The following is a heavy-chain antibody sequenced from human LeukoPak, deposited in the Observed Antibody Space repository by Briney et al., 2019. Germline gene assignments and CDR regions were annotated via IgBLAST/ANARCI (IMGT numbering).Heavy chain of an antibody. CDR1: GFNVSNNY. CDR2: INADGSSA. J-gene: IGHJ6*02. Sequence: GGSLRLSCAASGFNVSNNYMTWVRQAPGKGLVWVSRINADGSSASYADSVKGRFTISRDNAKNTLYLQMNSLRAEDTAMYYCARDYGRSRDYGMDVWGQGTTVTVSS. CDR3: ARDYGRSRDYGMDV. D-gene: IGHD3-10*01. V-gene: IGHV3-74*01.